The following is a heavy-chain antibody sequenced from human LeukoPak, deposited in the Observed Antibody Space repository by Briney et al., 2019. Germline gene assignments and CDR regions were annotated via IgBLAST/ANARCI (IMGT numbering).Heavy chain of an antibody. CDR3: ARSKRGYPYYFEY. V-gene: IGHV3-11*03. CDR1: GFSFSDCY. J-gene: IGHJ4*02. Sequence: GGSLRLSCAASGFSFSDCYMNWIRQAPGKGLEWVSYISSSSGYTNYADSVKGRFTISRDNDKNSLYLQMDSLRAEDTAVYYCARSKRGYPYYFEYWGQGTLVTVSS. CDR2: ISSSSGYT. D-gene: IGHD1-1*01.